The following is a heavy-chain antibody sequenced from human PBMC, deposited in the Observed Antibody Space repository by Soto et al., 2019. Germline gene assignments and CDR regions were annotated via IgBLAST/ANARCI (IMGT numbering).Heavy chain of an antibody. CDR1: GFTFSSYA. Sequence: GGSLRLSCAASGFTFSSYAMSWVRQAPGKGLEWVSTLSGSGGNAYYADSVKGRFSISRDNSKNTLRLQMNSLRADDTAVYYCAKDGASGSYPPYYYFGMDVWGQGTTVTVSS. J-gene: IGHJ6*02. D-gene: IGHD1-26*01. CDR2: LSGSGGNA. V-gene: IGHV3-23*01. CDR3: AKDGASGSYPPYYYFGMDV.